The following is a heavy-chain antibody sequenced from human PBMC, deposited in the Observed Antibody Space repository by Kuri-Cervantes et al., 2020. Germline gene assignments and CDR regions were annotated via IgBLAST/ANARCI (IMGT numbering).Heavy chain of an antibody. D-gene: IGHD3-22*01. V-gene: IGHV4-4*07. Sequence: SETLSLTCTVSGGSISSYYWSWIRQPAGKGLEWIGRIYTSGSTNYNPSLKSRVTMSVDTSKNQSSLKLSSVTAADTAVYYCARDGYNYGYVGMDVWGQGTTVTVSS. CDR1: GGSISSYY. J-gene: IGHJ6*02. CDR2: IYTSGST. CDR3: ARDGYNYGYVGMDV.